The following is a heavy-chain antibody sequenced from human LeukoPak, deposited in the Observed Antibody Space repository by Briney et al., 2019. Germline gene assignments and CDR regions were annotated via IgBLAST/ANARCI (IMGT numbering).Heavy chain of an antibody. CDR3: ARASLRYFDWSPSIDY. CDR1: GGSISSGDYY. CDR2: IYYSGST. V-gene: IGHV4-30-4*01. D-gene: IGHD3-9*01. Sequence: KPSQTLSLTCTVSGGSISSGDYYWSWIRQPPGKGLEWIGYIYYSGSTYYNPSLKSRVTISVDTSKNQFSLKLSSVTAADTAVYYCARASLRYFDWSPSIDYWGQGTLVTVSS. J-gene: IGHJ4*02.